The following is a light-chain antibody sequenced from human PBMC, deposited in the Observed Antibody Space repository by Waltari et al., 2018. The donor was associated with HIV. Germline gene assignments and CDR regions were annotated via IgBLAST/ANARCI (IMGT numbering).Light chain of an antibody. CDR3: QQYDNLFT. J-gene: IGKJ3*01. CDR2: DAS. V-gene: IGKV1-33*01. Sequence: DIQMTQSPSSLSASVGDRVTITCQASQDITNYLNWYQQKPVKAPKLLIFDASNLERGVPSRFSGSGSGTDFTFTISSLQPEDVATYFCQQYDNLFTVGPGTRVDLK. CDR1: QDITNY.